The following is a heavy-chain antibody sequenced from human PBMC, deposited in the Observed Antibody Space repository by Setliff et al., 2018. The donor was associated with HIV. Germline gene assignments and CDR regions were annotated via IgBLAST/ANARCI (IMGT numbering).Heavy chain of an antibody. Sequence: GGSLRLSCAASGFTFSRYDMYWVRQAPGKGLEWVSGLCVRGDTYYTGSVKGRFAISRESAKNSLYLQMSNLRPEDTGVYYCLRGSIQVPGLDHMDVCGKGTTVTVSS. CDR3: LRGSIQVPGLDHMDV. CDR1: GFTFSRYD. D-gene: IGHD5-18*01. CDR2: LCVRGDT. J-gene: IGHJ6*03. V-gene: IGHV3-13*01.